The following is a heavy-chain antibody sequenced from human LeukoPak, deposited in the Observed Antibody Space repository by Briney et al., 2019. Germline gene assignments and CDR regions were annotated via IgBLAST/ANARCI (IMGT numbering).Heavy chain of an antibody. CDR3: AKDSRVIVVVIGPNTIDY. D-gene: IGHD3-22*01. J-gene: IGHJ4*02. V-gene: IGHV3-23*01. CDR1: GFTFSSYA. CDR2: ISGSGGST. Sequence: GGSLRLSCAASGFTFSSYAMSWFRQAPGKGLEWVSAISGSGGSTYYADSVKGRFTISRDNSKNTLYLQMNSLRAEDTAVYYCAKDSRVIVVVIGPNTIDYWGQGTLVTVSS.